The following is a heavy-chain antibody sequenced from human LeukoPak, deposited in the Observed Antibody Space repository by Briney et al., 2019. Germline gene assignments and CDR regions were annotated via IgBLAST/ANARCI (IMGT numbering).Heavy chain of an antibody. D-gene: IGHD3-10*01. CDR1: GGSISSSSYY. CDR3: ARQIRYGSGEVK. J-gene: IGHJ4*02. Sequence: SETLSLTCTVSGGSISSSSYYWGWIRQPPGKGLEWIGSIYYSGSTYYNPSLKSRVTISVDTSKNQFSLKLSSVTAADTAVYYCARQIRYGSGEVKWGQGTLVTVSS. V-gene: IGHV4-39*01. CDR2: IYYSGST.